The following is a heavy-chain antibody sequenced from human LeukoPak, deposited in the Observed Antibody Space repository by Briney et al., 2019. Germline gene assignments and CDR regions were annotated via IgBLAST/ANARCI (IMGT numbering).Heavy chain of an antibody. D-gene: IGHD1-26*01. CDR1: GLTFSSYA. J-gene: IGHJ4*02. V-gene: IGHV3-23*01. Sequence: GGSLSLSCAASGLTFSSYAMSWVRQAPGKGLEWVSAISGSGGSTYYADSVKGRFTISRDNSKNTLYLQMNSLRAEDTAVYFCATWSYGAPGSYYLDYWGQGTLVTVSS. CDR2: ISGSGGST. CDR3: ATWSYGAPGSYYLDY.